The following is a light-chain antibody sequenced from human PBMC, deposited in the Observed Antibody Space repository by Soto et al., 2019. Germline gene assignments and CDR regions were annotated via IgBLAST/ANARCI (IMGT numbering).Light chain of an antibody. V-gene: IGLV1-47*02. J-gene: IGLJ3*02. Sequence: QSVLTQPPSASGTPGQRVTISCSGRRSNIGTNYVYWYQQFPGTAPKLLIYSNSHRPSGVPDRFSGSKSGTSASLAISGLRSDDEADYYCSSYVGNNNLVLGGGTKLTVL. CDR1: RSNIGTNY. CDR3: SSYVGNNNLV. CDR2: SNS.